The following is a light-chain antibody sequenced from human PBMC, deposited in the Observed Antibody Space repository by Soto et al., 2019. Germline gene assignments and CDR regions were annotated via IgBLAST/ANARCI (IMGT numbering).Light chain of an antibody. Sequence: IVLTQSPATLSVSQGERATLSCRASQAVGSNLAWYQQRPGQAPRLLIYDASTRATGIPHRFSGGGSGTEFTLTISSLQSDDFAVYYCQHFNKWPHMPAFGGGTKLAIK. V-gene: IGKV3-15*01. CDR1: QAVGSN. CDR3: QHFNKWPHMPA. J-gene: IGKJ4*01. CDR2: DAS.